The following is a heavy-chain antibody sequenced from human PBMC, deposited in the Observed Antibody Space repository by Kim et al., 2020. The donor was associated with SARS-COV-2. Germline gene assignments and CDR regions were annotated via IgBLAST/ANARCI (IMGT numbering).Heavy chain of an antibody. J-gene: IGHJ6*02. CDR1: GFTFSDSN. D-gene: IGHD6-13*01. CDR2: IRSKANSYAT. CDR3: TRRGLAAAEGMDV. Sequence: GGSLRLSCAAFGFTFSDSNIHWVRQASGKGLEWVGRIRSKANSYATEYAASVKGRFTISRDDSKKTAFLQMNSLKTEDTAVYYCTRRGLAAAEGMDVWG. V-gene: IGHV3-73*01.